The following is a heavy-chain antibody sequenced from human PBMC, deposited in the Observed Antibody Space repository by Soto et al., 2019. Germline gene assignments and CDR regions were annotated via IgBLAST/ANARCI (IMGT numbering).Heavy chain of an antibody. CDR2: INPNSGGT. Sequence: ASVKVSCKASGYTFTGYYMHWVRQAPGQGLEWMGWINPNSGGTNYAQKFQGWVTMTRDTSISTAYMELSRLRSDDTAVYYCARSGVWITGTTWYFDYWGQGTLVTVSS. CDR1: GYTFTGYY. CDR3: ARSGVWITGTTWYFDY. J-gene: IGHJ4*02. V-gene: IGHV1-2*04. D-gene: IGHD1-20*01.